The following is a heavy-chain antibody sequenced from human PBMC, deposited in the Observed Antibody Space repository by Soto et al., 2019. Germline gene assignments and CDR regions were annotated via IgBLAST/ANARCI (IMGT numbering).Heavy chain of an antibody. CDR2: IYYSGST. V-gene: IGHV4-59*01. Sequence: SETLSLTCTVSGGSISSYYWSWIRQAPGKGLEWIGYIYYSGSTNYNPSFMGRITISVDTSKNQFSLRLDSVTAADTAVYYCARDYRWFAPWAREPWSPSPQ. CDR1: GGSISSYY. CDR3: ARDYRWFAP. J-gene: IGHJ5*02.